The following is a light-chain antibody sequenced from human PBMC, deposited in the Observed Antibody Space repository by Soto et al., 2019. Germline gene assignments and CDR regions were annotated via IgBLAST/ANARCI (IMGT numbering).Light chain of an antibody. CDR3: MQTLQNPSYT. J-gene: IGKJ2*01. Sequence: DTVMTQAPLSLPVTPGEPASISCRSSQSLLHSNGYNYLDWYLQKPGQSPQLLIYLGSYRASGVPDRVSGSGSGTDFTRKLRRVEAEDVGVYSCMQTLQNPSYTFGQGTKLEIK. CDR2: LGS. CDR1: QSLLHSNGYNY. V-gene: IGKV2-28*01.